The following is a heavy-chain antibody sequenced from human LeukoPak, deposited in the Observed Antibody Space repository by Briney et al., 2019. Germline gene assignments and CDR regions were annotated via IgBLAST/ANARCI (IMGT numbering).Heavy chain of an antibody. V-gene: IGHV4-4*07. D-gene: IGHD4-17*01. Sequence: SETLSLTCTVSGGSISSYYWSWIRQPAGKGLEWIGRIYTSGSTNYNPSLKSQVTMSVDTSKNQFSLKLSSVTAADTVVYYCATTTVTTSDYWGQGTLVTVSS. J-gene: IGHJ4*02. CDR3: ATTTVTTSDY. CDR2: IYTSGST. CDR1: GGSISSYY.